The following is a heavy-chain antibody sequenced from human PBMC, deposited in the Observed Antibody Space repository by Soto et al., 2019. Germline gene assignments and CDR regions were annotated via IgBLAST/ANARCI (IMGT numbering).Heavy chain of an antibody. CDR3: VSGSAFMLDQ. Sequence: PGGSLRLSGAASGFIFSDFYMSWVRQAPGKGLEWVSYVSSSSVYTDYADSVRGRFTVSRDNAENSLYLRMESLRVEDTAVYYCVSGSAFMLDQWGQGTPVPVYS. V-gene: IGHV3-11*06. J-gene: IGHJ4*02. CDR1: GFIFSDFY. CDR2: VSSSSVYT. D-gene: IGHD3-16*01.